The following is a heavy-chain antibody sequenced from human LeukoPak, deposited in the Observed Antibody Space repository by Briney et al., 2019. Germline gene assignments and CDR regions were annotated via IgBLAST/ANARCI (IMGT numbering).Heavy chain of an antibody. V-gene: IGHV3-30*04. CDR1: GFTFSSYA. CDR3: ARDQGIQLWDFDY. D-gene: IGHD5-18*01. CDR2: ISYDGSNK. Sequence: GGSLRLSCAASGFTFSSYAMHWVRQAPGKGLEWVAVISYDGSNKYYADSVKGRFTISRDSSKNTLYLQMNSLRAEDTAVYYCARDQGIQLWDFDYWGQGTLVTVSS. J-gene: IGHJ4*02.